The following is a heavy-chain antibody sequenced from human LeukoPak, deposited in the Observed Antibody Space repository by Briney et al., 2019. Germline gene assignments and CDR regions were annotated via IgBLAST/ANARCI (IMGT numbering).Heavy chain of an antibody. J-gene: IGHJ4*02. CDR2: TSNDGSKK. Sequence: GGSLRLSCAASGFIFSNYGMHWVRQAPGKGLEWVAVTSNDGSKKYHADSVKGRFTISRDNSKNTLYLQMNNLRAEDTAVYYCAKDSKYYYDSRGYSYFDYWGQGTLVTVSS. CDR3: AKDSKYYYDSRGYSYFDY. V-gene: IGHV3-30*18. CDR1: GFIFSNYG. D-gene: IGHD3-22*01.